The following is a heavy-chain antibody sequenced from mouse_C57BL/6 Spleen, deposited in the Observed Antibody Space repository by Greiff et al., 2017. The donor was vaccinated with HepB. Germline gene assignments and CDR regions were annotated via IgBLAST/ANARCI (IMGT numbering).Heavy chain of an antibody. Sequence: DVKLQESGPGLVKPSQSLSLTCSVTGYSITSGYYWNWIRQFPGNKLEWMGYISYDGSNNYNPSLKNRISITRDTSKNQFFLKLNSVTTEDTATYYCARVIYYDYDPYYYAMDYWGQGTSVTVSS. D-gene: IGHD2-4*01. CDR1: GYSITSGYY. V-gene: IGHV3-6*01. J-gene: IGHJ4*01. CDR2: ISYDGSN. CDR3: ARVIYYDYDPYYYAMDY.